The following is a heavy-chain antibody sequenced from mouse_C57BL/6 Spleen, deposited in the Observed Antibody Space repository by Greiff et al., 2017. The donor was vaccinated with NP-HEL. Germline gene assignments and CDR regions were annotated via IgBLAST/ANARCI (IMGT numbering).Heavy chain of an antibody. CDR2: ISYDGSN. J-gene: IGHJ2*01. CDR3: AREKLNFDY. V-gene: IGHV3-6*01. Sequence: EVQLQQSGPGLVKPSQSLSLTCSVTGYSITSGYYWNWIRQFPGNKLEWMGYISYDGSNNYNPSLKNRISITRDTSKNQFFLKLNSVTTEDTATYYCAREKLNFDYWGQGTTLTVSS. CDR1: GYSITSGYY.